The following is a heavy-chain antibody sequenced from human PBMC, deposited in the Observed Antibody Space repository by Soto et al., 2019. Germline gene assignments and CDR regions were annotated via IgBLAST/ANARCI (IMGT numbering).Heavy chain of an antibody. V-gene: IGHV2-5*02. Sequence: QITLKESGPTLVKPTQTLTLTCTFSGFSLSSSGMGVGWIRQPPGKALEWLALIYWDDDKYYSPSLKSRLTIAKDTSKNPVVLIMTNLDPVDTATYYCAHTGPGGVNSLGDWGQGTLVTVSS. CDR1: GFSLSSSGMG. CDR3: AHTGPGGVNSLGD. J-gene: IGHJ4*02. D-gene: IGHD3-16*01. CDR2: IYWDDDK.